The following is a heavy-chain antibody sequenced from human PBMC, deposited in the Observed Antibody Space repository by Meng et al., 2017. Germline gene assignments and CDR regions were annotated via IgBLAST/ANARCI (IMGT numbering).Heavy chain of an antibody. V-gene: IGHV2-5*01. Sequence: QITVKESGPTLVKPTQNPPLTSTFSGFYLSTSGVGVGWIRQTPGKALEWLALIYWNDDKRYSPSLKSRLTITKDTSKNQVVLTMTNMDPVDTATYYCAHTVRYYYGSGSYGYWGQGTLVTVSS. CDR3: AHTVRYYYGSGSYGY. J-gene: IGHJ4*02. CDR1: GFYLSTSGVG. CDR2: IYWNDDK. D-gene: IGHD3-10*01.